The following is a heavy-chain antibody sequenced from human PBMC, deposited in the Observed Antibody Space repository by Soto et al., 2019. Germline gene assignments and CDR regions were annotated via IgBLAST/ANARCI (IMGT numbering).Heavy chain of an antibody. V-gene: IGHV4-59*01. D-gene: IGHD3-10*01. J-gene: IGHJ4*02. Sequence: SETLSLTCTVSGGSISSYYWSWIRQPPGKGLEWIGYIYYSGSTNYNPSLKSRVTISVDTSKDQFSLKLSSVTAADTAVYYCARGGYYGSGSYYLDYWGQGTLVTVS. CDR1: GGSISSYY. CDR2: IYYSGST. CDR3: ARGGYYGSGSYYLDY.